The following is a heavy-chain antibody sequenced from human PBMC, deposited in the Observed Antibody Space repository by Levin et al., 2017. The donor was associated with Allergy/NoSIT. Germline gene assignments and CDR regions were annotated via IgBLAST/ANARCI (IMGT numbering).Heavy chain of an antibody. CDR3: ARGMRGYCSGGSCYSIPDYYYYYMDV. CDR2: IYYSGST. CDR1: GGSISSYY. D-gene: IGHD2-15*01. V-gene: IGHV4-59*01. J-gene: IGHJ6*03. Sequence: SSETLSLTCTVSGGSISSYYWSWIRQPPGKGLEWIGYIYYSGSTNYNPSLKSRVTISVDTSKNQFSLKLSSVTAADTAVYYCARGMRGYCSGGSCYSIPDYYYYYMDVWGKGTTVTVSS.